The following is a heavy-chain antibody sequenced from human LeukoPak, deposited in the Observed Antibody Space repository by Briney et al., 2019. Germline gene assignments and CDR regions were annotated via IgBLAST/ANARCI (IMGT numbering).Heavy chain of an antibody. Sequence: SVKVSCKASGGTFSSYTISWVRQAPGQGLEWMGRIIPILGIANYAQKFQGRVTITADKSTSTAYMELSSLRSEDTAVYYCASNVPAAIRYYYYYYTDVWGKGTTVTVSS. V-gene: IGHV1-69*02. D-gene: IGHD2-2*01. CDR2: IIPILGIA. CDR1: GGTFSSYT. J-gene: IGHJ6*03. CDR3: ASNVPAAIRYYYYYYTDV.